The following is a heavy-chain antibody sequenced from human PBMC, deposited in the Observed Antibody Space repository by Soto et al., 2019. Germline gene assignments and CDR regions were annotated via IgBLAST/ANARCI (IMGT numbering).Heavy chain of an antibody. CDR3: ARRDDSPTAEYFQH. Sequence: ESLKISCKGSGYSFTTYWIGWVRQMPGKGLEWMGIIYPGDSGTRYSPSFQGQVTISADKSTSTAYLQWSSLKASDTAMYYCARRDDSPTAEYFQHWGQGTLVTVSS. J-gene: IGHJ1*01. V-gene: IGHV5-51*01. CDR1: GYSFTTYW. CDR2: IYPGDSGT. D-gene: IGHD2-21*01.